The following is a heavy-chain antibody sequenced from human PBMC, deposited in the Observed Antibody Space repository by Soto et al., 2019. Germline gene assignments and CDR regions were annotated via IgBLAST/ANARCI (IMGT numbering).Heavy chain of an antibody. V-gene: IGHV4-34*01. D-gene: IGHD5-12*01. CDR3: ARGMSEMATIGYYFQH. CDR2: INHSGST. Sequence: SETLSLTCAVYGGSFSGYYWSWIRQPPGKGLEWIGEINHSGSTNYNPSLKSRVTISVDTSKNQFSLKLSSVTAADTAVYYCARGMSEMATIGYYFQHWGQGTLVTVSS. J-gene: IGHJ1*01. CDR1: GGSFSGYY.